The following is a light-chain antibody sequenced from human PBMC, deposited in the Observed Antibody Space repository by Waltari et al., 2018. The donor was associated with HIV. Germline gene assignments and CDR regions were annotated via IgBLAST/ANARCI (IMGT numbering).Light chain of an antibody. Sequence: QSALTQPASVSGSPGQSITISCTGTFSDVGSYNLVSWYQKHPGEAPKIMIYEVTKRPSGVSSRFSGSKCGNTASLTISGLQAEDEADYYCCSYAGSRIHVVFGGGTKLTVL. CDR2: EVT. CDR3: CSYAGSRIHVV. J-gene: IGLJ2*01. V-gene: IGLV2-23*02. CDR1: FSDVGSYNL.